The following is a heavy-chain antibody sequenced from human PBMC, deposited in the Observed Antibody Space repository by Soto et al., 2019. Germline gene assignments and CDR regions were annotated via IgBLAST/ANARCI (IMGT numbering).Heavy chain of an antibody. CDR1: GFSLNDFG. V-gene: IGHV3-33*03. CDR2: LWYDGNRK. Sequence: RLSCAASGFSLNDFGIHWVRQAPGKGLEWVSHLWYDGNRKNYADSVKGRFTVSRDSSKNTIYLHMDSLRVEDTAVYYCAKENTPPYFDSWGQGALVTVSS. J-gene: IGHJ4*02. D-gene: IGHD2-15*01. CDR3: AKENTPPYFDS.